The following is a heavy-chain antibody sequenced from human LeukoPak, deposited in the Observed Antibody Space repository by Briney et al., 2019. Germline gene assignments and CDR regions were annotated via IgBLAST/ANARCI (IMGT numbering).Heavy chain of an antibody. D-gene: IGHD3-10*01. CDR1: GGPITAYY. Sequence: SETLSLTCTISGGPITAYYWSWIRQPPGKGLEWIGYVYYTGSTNYNPSLNSRLTISLDTSKNQFSLRLTSVTAADTAVYYCAMGQILFGSHYWGLGTLVTVSS. J-gene: IGHJ4*02. CDR2: VYYTGST. V-gene: IGHV4-59*01. CDR3: AMGQILFGSHY.